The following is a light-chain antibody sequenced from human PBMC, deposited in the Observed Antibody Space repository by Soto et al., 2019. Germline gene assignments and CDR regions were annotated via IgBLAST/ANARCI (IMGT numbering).Light chain of an antibody. V-gene: IGKV3-15*01. Sequence: EIVMTQSPATLSVSPGESATLSCRASQSVSSNLAWHQQKPGQAPRILMYDASTRATGISARFSGSGSGTAFRLTINRLEPEDFALYYCQQYGRSLGTFGLGTKGEIK. CDR3: QQYGRSLGT. CDR2: DAS. CDR1: QSVSSN. J-gene: IGKJ1*01.